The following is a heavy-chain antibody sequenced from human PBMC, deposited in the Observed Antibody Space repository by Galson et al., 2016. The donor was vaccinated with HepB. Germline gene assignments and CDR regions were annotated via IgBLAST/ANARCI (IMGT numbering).Heavy chain of an antibody. V-gene: IGHV5-51*01. CDR1: GYSFINHW. D-gene: IGHD1-26*01. CDR2: IYPGDSDP. CDR3: ARGHSGSSLPYFEY. Sequence: SGAEVKKPGESLRISCEGSGYSFINHWIVWVRQMPGKGLEWTGIIYPGDSDPRYSPSFKGQVTISADKSIGTAYLQWSSLKASDTAMYYCARGHSGSSLPYFEYWGQGTLVTVSS. J-gene: IGHJ4*02.